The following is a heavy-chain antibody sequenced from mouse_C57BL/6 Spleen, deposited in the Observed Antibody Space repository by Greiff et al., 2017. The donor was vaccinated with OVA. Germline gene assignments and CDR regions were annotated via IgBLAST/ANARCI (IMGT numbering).Heavy chain of an antibody. Sequence: QVQLQQSGAELVRPGTSVKLSCTASGYTFTNYWIGWAKQRPGHGLEWIGDIYPGGGYTNYNEKFKGKATLTADKSSSTPYLQFSSLTSEDCAIYYWAGAVGYDGVYYLDTGGKGTTLTVSS. CDR1: GYTFTNYW. CDR2: IYPGGGYT. D-gene: IGHD2-2*01. CDR3: AGAVGYDGVYYLDT. J-gene: IGHJ2*01. V-gene: IGHV1-63*01.